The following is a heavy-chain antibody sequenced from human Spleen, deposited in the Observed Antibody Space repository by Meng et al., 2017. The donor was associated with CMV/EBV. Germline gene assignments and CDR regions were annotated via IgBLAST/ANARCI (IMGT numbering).Heavy chain of an antibody. J-gene: IGHJ4*02. CDR2: IYSGGSA. CDR3: ASSFLTPRAFDY. V-gene: IGHV3-66*02. Sequence: GGSLRLSCVASGFTFISYALSWVRQTPGKGLEWVSVIYSGGSAYYADSVKGRLTISRDNSKNTLYLQMNSLRGEDTAVYYCASSFLTPRAFDYWGQGTLVTVSS. CDR1: GFTFISYA.